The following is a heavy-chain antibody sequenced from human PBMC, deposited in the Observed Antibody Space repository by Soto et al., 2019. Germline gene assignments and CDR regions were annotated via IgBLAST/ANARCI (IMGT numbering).Heavy chain of an antibody. CDR2: IYYSGST. Sequence: SETLSLTCTVSGGSISSGDYYWSWIRQPPGKGLEWIGYIYYSGSTYYNPSLKSRVTISVDTSKNQFSLKLSSVTAADTAVYYCARPYGSGSLDFDYWGQGTLVTVSS. CDR1: GGSISSGDYY. D-gene: IGHD3-10*01. V-gene: IGHV4-30-4*01. J-gene: IGHJ4*02. CDR3: ARPYGSGSLDFDY.